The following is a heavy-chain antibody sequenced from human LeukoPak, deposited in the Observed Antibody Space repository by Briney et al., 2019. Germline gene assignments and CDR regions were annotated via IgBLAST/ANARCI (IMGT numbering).Heavy chain of an antibody. D-gene: IGHD6-13*01. V-gene: IGHV3-30*02. J-gene: IGHJ4*02. CDR3: AREGSSWYDFDY. CDR2: IRYDGSNK. CDR1: GFTFSSYG. Sequence: GGSLRLSCAASGFTFSSYGMHWVRQAPGKGLEWVAFIRYDGSNKYYADSVKGRFTISRDNSKNTLYLQMNSLRAEDTAVYYCAREGSSWYDFDYWGQGTLVTVSS.